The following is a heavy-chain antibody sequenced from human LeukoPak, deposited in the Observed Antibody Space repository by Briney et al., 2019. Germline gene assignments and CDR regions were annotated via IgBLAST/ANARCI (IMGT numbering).Heavy chain of an antibody. CDR1: GGSIRSSYYY. V-gene: IGHV4-39*01. CDR2: IYYSGST. CDR3: ARLFLY. J-gene: IGHJ4*02. D-gene: IGHD2/OR15-2a*01. Sequence: SETLSLTCTVSGGSIRSSYYYWGWVRQPPGKGLEWIGSIYYSGSTYYNPSLKSRVTISVDTSKNQFSLKLSSVTAADTAVYYCARLFLYWGQGTLVTVSS.